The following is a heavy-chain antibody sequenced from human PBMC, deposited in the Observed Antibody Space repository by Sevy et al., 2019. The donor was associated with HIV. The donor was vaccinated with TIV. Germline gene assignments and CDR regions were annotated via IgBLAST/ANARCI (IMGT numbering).Heavy chain of an antibody. CDR1: GYSFTSYW. Sequence: GESLKISCKGSGYSFTSYWIGWVRQMPGKGLEWMGIIYPGDSDTRDSPSFQGQVTISADKSISTAYLQWSSLKASDTAMYYCARLGHCSGGSCYPDRYAFDIWGQGTMVTVSS. CDR3: ARLGHCSGGSCYPDRYAFDI. J-gene: IGHJ3*02. D-gene: IGHD2-15*01. CDR2: IYPGDSDT. V-gene: IGHV5-51*01.